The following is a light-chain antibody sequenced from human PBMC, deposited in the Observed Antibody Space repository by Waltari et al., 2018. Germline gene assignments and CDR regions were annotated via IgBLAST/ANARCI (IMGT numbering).Light chain of an antibody. J-gene: IGKJ4*01. CDR3: QQYDRSPLT. Sequence: EIVLTPSPGTLSLSPGERATLSCWASQSVNSKYLAWYQQKSGQAPRLLIYGTLNRASGIPERCSGSGSGTDFTLTISRLEPEDFAVYYCQQYDRSPLTFGGGTTVEIK. V-gene: IGKV3-20*01. CDR2: GTL. CDR1: QSVNSKY.